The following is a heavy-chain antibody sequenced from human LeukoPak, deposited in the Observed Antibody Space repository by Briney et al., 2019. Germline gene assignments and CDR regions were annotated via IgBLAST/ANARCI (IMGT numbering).Heavy chain of an antibody. CDR3: ARGPNWNYGWFDP. J-gene: IGHJ5*02. V-gene: IGHV1-8*03. CDR1: GYTFTSYD. D-gene: IGHD1-7*01. CDR2: MNPNSGNT. Sequence: GASVKVSCKASGYTFTSYDINWVRQATGQGLEWMGWMNPNSGNTGYAQKFQGRVTITRNTSISTAYMELSSLRSEDTAVYYCARGPNWNYGWFDPWGQGTLVTVSS.